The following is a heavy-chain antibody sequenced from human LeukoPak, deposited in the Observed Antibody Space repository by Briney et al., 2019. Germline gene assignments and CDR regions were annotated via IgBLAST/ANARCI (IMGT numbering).Heavy chain of an antibody. D-gene: IGHD2-2*01. V-gene: IGHV3-33*03. CDR1: GLTFRNYG. Sequence: PGGSLRLSCVASGLTFRNYGFHWVRQATGKGLEWVAIIYSGGGTTKYYAESLKDRFTITRDDSRDTLYLQMNSLGAEDTAVYYCVVILVPGGVWHFDLWGRGTLVTVSS. CDR2: IYSGGGTTK. J-gene: IGHJ2*01. CDR3: VVILVPGGVWHFDL.